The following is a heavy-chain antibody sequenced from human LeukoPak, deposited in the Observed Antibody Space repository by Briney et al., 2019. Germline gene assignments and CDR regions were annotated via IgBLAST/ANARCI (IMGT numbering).Heavy chain of an antibody. CDR3: AREIVRDGYDYPYY. V-gene: IGHV4-59*01. D-gene: IGHD5-24*01. CDR1: GGSISSYY. Sequence: SETLSLTCTVSGGSISSYYWSWIRQPPGKGLEWIGYIYTSGSTNYNPSLKSRVTISVDTSKNQFSLKLSSVTAADTAVYYCAREIVRDGYDYPYYWGQGTLVTVSS. J-gene: IGHJ4*02. CDR2: IYTSGST.